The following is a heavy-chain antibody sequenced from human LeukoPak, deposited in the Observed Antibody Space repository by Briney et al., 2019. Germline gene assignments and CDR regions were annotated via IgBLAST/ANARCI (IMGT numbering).Heavy chain of an antibody. J-gene: IGHJ4*02. CDR2: INAGNGNT. D-gene: IGHD3-3*01. CDR1: GYTFTSYA. V-gene: IGHV1-3*01. Sequence: GASVKVSCKASGYTFTSYAMHWVRQAPGQRLEWMGWINAGNGNTKHSQKFQGRVTITRDTSASTAYMELSSLRSEDTAVYYCARAGRRGYYAYWGQGTLVTVSS. CDR3: ARAGRRGYYAY.